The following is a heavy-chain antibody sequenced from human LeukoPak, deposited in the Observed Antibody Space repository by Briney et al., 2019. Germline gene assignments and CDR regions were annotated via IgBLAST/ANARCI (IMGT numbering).Heavy chain of an antibody. J-gene: IGHJ3*02. CDR1: GFTFDDYG. CDR3: ARPGPDAFDI. V-gene: IGHV3-66*04. CDR2: IYSGGST. Sequence: GGSLRLSCAASGFTFDDYGMSWVRQAPGKGLEWVSVIYSGGSTYYADSVKGRFTFSRDNSKNTLYLQMNSLRAEDTAVYYCARPGPDAFDIWGQGTMVTVSS.